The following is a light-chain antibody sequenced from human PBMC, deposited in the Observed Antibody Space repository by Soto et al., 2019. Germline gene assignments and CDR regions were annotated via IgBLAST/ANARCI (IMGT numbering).Light chain of an antibody. Sequence: DIRMTQSPSSLSASVGDGVTITCRASQSIGSWLAWYQQKPGRAPKLLIYDASSLESGVPSRFSGSGSGTEFTLTISSLQPDDFATYYCQQYNSYVWTFGQGTKVDIK. J-gene: IGKJ1*01. V-gene: IGKV1-5*01. CDR3: QQYNSYVWT. CDR2: DAS. CDR1: QSIGSW.